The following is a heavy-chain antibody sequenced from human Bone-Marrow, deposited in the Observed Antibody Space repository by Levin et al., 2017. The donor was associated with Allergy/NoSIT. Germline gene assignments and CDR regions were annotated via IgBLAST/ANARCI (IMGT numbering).Heavy chain of an antibody. CDR1: GFTFSSYS. Sequence: GGSLRLSCAASGFTFSSYSMIWVRQAPGKGLEWVSFIGRSSSYIYYADSVKGRFTFSRDIAKNSLYLQMNSLRAEDTAVYYCARDGGYCSSSSCVPSFFDYWGQGTLVTVSS. D-gene: IGHD2-15*01. J-gene: IGHJ4*02. CDR2: IGRSSSYI. CDR3: ARDGGYCSSSSCVPSFFDY. V-gene: IGHV3-21*01.